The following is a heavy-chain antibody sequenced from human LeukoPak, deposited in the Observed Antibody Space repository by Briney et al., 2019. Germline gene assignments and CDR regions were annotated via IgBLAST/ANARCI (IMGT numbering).Heavy chain of an antibody. V-gene: IGHV4-59*01. J-gene: IGHJ3*02. CDR3: ARGATPTVVPPLGDAFDI. CDR2: IYYSGST. Sequence: PSESLSLTCPVSGASTSSYSWSCIRQPPGKGLEWIGYIYYSGSTNYNPSLKSRVTISVDTSKKQFSLKLSSVTAADTAVYYCARGATPTVVPPLGDAFDIWGQGTMVTVSS. CDR1: GASTSSYS. D-gene: IGHD4-23*01.